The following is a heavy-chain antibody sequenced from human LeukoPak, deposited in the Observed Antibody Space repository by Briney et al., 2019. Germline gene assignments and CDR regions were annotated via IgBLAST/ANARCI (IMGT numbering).Heavy chain of an antibody. J-gene: IGHJ4*02. CDR2: IYYSGST. CDR1: GGSISSSSYY. D-gene: IGHD3-22*01. V-gene: IGHV4-39*01. Sequence: PSETLSLTRTVSGGSISSSSYYWGWIRQPPGKGLEWIGSIYYSGSTYYNPSLKSRVTISVDTSKNQSSLKLSSVTAADTAVYYCARRGYYYDSSGYSPFDYWGQGTLVTVSS. CDR3: ARRGYYYDSSGYSPFDY.